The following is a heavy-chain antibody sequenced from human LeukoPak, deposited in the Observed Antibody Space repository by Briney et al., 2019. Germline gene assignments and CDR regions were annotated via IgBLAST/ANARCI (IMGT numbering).Heavy chain of an antibody. V-gene: IGHV1-2*02. D-gene: IGHD1/OR15-1a*01. CDR2: INPNSGGT. CDR1: GYTFTGYY. J-gene: IGHJ6*02. CDR3: ARTLNSPNYYYYGMDV. Sequence: ASVKVSCKASGYTFTGYYMHWVRQAPGQGLEWMGWINPNSGGTNYAQKFQGRVTMTRDTSISTAYMELSRLRSDDTAVYYYARTLNSPNYYYYGMDVWGQGTTVTVSS.